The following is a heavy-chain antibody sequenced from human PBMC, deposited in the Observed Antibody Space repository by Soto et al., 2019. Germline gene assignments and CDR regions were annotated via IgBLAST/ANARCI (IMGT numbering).Heavy chain of an antibody. V-gene: IGHV4-59*01. CDR2: IYYTGST. CDR1: GGSFNNYH. J-gene: IGHJ2*01. Sequence: SETLSLTCTVSGGSFNNYHWSWIRQTPGKGLEWIGYIYYTGSTDYNPSLKDRVTISLDTSTKQFTLKLDSVTTADTALYYCARDGGYSRGLTYWYFDVWGRGTLVTVSS. CDR3: ARDGGYSRGLTYWYFDV. D-gene: IGHD6-19*01.